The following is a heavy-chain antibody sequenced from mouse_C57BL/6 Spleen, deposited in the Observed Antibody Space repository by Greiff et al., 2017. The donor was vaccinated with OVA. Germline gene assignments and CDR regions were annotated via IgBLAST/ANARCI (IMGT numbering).Heavy chain of an antibody. CDR2: INPNNGGT. CDR1: GYTFTDYN. D-gene: IGHD2-4*01. J-gene: IGHJ3*01. CDR3: ARSRDDDDGFAY. V-gene: IGHV1-18*01. Sequence: EVQLQQSGPELVKPGASVKISCKASGYTFTDYNMDWVKQSHGKSLEWIGDINPNNGGTNYNQKFKGKATLTVDKSSSTAYMELSSLTYEDTAVYYSARSRDDDDGFAYWGQGTLVTVSA.